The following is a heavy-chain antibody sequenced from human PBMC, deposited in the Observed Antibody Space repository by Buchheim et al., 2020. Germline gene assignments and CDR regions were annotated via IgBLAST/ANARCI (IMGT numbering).Heavy chain of an antibody. J-gene: IGHJ4*02. CDR1: VGSISSSNW. D-gene: IGHD6-19*01. CDR2: IYHSGRT. V-gene: IGHV4-4*02. Sequence: QVQLQESGPGLVKPSGTLSLTCAVSVGSISSSNWWSWVRQPPGKGLEWIGEIYHSGRTNYNPSLKSRVTISVDKSTHQLSLKLSSVTAADTAVYYCATSYSSGWYLGNYFDYWGQGTL. CDR3: ATSYSSGWYLGNYFDY.